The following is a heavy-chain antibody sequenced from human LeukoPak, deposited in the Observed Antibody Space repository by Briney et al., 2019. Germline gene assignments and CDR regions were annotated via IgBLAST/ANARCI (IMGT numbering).Heavy chain of an antibody. Sequence: ASVKVSCKASGSTFTGYYMHWVRQAPGQGLEWMGRINPNSGGTNYAQKFQGRVTMTRDTSISTAYMELSRLRSDDTAVYYCARDGAVAGTSQNYWGQGTLVTVSS. CDR2: INPNSGGT. J-gene: IGHJ4*02. D-gene: IGHD6-19*01. CDR1: GSTFTGYY. CDR3: ARDGAVAGTSQNY. V-gene: IGHV1-2*06.